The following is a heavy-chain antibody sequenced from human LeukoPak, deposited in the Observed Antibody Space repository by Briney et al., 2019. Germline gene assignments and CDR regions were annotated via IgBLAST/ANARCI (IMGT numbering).Heavy chain of an antibody. CDR3: AKDTDTGYSSSWYPHFDY. D-gene: IGHD6-13*01. CDR1: GFTFSSYS. Sequence: GGSLRLSCAASGFTFSSYSMNWVRQAPGKGLEWVSSISSSSSYIYYADSVKGRFTISRDNAKNSLYLQMNSLRAEDTALYYCAKDTDTGYSSSWYPHFDYWGQGTLVTVSS. CDR2: ISSSSSYI. J-gene: IGHJ4*02. V-gene: IGHV3-21*04.